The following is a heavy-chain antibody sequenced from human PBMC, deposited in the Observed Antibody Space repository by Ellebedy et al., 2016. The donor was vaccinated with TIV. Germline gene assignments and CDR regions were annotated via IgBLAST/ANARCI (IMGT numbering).Heavy chain of an antibody. V-gene: IGHV3-7*01. CDR1: GFTFSSYW. Sequence: GESLKISCAASGFTFSSYWTSWVRQAPGKGLEWMTNIKQDGSEKYYVDSVKGRFTISRDNAKNSLYLQMNSLRAEDTAVYYCARDGPPRLGGDYFDYWGQGTLVTVSS. J-gene: IGHJ4*02. D-gene: IGHD3-16*01. CDR2: IKQDGSEK. CDR3: ARDGPPRLGGDYFDY.